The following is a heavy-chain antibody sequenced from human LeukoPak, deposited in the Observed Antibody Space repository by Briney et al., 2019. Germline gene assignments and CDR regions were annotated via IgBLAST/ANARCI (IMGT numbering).Heavy chain of an antibody. CDR2: ISYDGSNK. Sequence: GGSLRLSCAASGFTFSSYWMSWVRQAPGKGLEWVAVISYDGSNKYYADSVKGRFTISRDNSKNTLYLQMNSLRAEDTAVYYCASRPGIAAAGRSGSSGMDVWGQGTTVTVSS. D-gene: IGHD6-13*01. CDR1: GFTFSSYW. J-gene: IGHJ6*02. CDR3: ASRPGIAAAGRSGSSGMDV. V-gene: IGHV3-30*03.